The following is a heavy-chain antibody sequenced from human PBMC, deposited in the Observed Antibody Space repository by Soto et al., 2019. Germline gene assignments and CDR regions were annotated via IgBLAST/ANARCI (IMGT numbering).Heavy chain of an antibody. J-gene: IGHJ5*02. CDR3: ARQPTTGDTDLWFDP. CDR1: GGSISTSRSY. V-gene: IGHV4-39*01. Sequence: SGTLSLTCSVSGGSISTSRSYWAWIRQPPGKGLEWLANIFYSGSTFYNPSLASRVSVSVDTSKNEFSLKLRSVTAADTAVYYCARQPTTGDTDLWFDPWGQGTLVTVSS. D-gene: IGHD2-21*01. CDR2: IFYSGST.